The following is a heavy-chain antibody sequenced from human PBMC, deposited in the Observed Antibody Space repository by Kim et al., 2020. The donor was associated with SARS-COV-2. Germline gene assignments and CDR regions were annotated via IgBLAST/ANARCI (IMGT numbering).Heavy chain of an antibody. D-gene: IGHD5-12*01. CDR3: ANLGYGYDLGYFDY. CDR2: ISGSGGST. Sequence: GGSLRLSCAAYGFTFSSYAMSWVRQAPGKGLEWVSAISGSGGSTYYADSVKGRFTISRDNSKNTLYLQMNSLRAEDTAVYYCANLGYGYDLGYFDYWGQGTLVTVSS. V-gene: IGHV3-23*01. CDR1: GFTFSSYA. J-gene: IGHJ4*02.